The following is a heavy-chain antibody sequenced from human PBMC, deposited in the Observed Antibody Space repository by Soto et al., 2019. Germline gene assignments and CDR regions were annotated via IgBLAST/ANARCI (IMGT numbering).Heavy chain of an antibody. Sequence: GGSLRLSCAASGFTVSSNYMSWVRQAPGKGLEWVSVSYSGGSTYYADSVKGRLTISRDNSKNTLYLQMNSLRAEDTAVYYCAKAGVDTAMVNYFDYWGQGTLVTVSS. CDR1: GFTVSSNY. J-gene: IGHJ4*02. CDR3: AKAGVDTAMVNYFDY. CDR2: SYSGGST. V-gene: IGHV3-66*01. D-gene: IGHD5-18*01.